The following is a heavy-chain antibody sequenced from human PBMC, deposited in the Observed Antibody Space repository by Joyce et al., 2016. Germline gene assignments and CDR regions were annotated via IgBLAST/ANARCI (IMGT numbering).Heavy chain of an antibody. CDR1: GGTFSSYS. CDR3: AREGREQQLRYNWFDG. CDR2: FQPVVGTT. D-gene: IGHD1-1*01. Sequence: QVQLVQSGAAVKKPGSSVKVSCKASGGTFSSYSLGWVRQAPGQGLGWMGGFQPVVGTTHYAQKFQDRLTITADNSTGTAYMELSSLTSDDTAVYYCAREGREQQLRYNWFDGWGQGTLVIVSS. V-gene: IGHV1-69*06. J-gene: IGHJ5*02.